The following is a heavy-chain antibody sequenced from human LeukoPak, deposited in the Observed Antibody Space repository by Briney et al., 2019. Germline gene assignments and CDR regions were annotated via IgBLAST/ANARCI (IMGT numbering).Heavy chain of an antibody. Sequence: PGGSLRLSCAASGFTFSSYAMSWVRQAPGKGLEWVPAISGSGGSTYYADSVKGRFTISRDNSKNTLYLQMNSLRAEDTAVYYCATIRRGYCSSTSCYRGYFDYWGQGTLVTVSS. J-gene: IGHJ4*02. V-gene: IGHV3-23*01. CDR3: ATIRRGYCSSTSCYRGYFDY. D-gene: IGHD2-2*01. CDR1: GFTFSSYA. CDR2: ISGSGGST.